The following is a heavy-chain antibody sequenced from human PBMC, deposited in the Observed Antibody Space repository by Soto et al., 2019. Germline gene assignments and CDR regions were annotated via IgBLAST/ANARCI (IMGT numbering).Heavy chain of an antibody. V-gene: IGHV1-46*01. D-gene: IGHD6-19*01. CDR1: GYTFSSYY. CDR3: ARPWDDRTTSGWFY. Sequence: ASVKVSCKASGYTFSSYYMHWVRQAPGQGLEWMGIINPSGGGTTYAQKFQGRVTMTRDTSTSTVSMELSSLRSEDTAVYYSARPWDDRTTSGWFYWGKGTLVTVSS. J-gene: IGHJ4*02. CDR2: INPSGGGT.